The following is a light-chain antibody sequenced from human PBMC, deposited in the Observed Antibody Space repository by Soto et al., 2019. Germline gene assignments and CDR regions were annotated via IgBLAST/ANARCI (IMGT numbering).Light chain of an antibody. CDR3: PQYDSCPYT. Sequence: EIVLTQSPGTLSLSPGARVTLSCRASQSVSSSYLAWYQQKPGQATRLLIYGASSRATGIPDRFSGSGSGTDFTLTISRLEPEVFAVYYCPQYDSCPYTFGQGTKLEIK. CDR2: GAS. CDR1: QSVSSSY. V-gene: IGKV3-20*01. J-gene: IGKJ2*01.